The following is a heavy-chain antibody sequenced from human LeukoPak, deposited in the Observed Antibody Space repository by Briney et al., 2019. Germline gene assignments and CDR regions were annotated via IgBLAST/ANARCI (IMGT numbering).Heavy chain of an antibody. J-gene: IGHJ4*02. CDR2: ISPSGDIT. CDR3: AKDDAWLQFGE. V-gene: IGHV3-23*01. Sequence: GGSLRLSCAASGFTFSSYAMHWVRQAPGKGLEWVSGISPSGDITYYADSVKGRFTISRDNSKNTLYLEVISLTAEDTAVYYCAKDDAWLQFGEWSQGTLVTVSS. CDR1: GFTFSSYA. D-gene: IGHD3-10*01.